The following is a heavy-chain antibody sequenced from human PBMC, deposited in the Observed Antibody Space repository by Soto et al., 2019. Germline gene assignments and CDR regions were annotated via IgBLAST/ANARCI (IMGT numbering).Heavy chain of an antibody. J-gene: IGHJ4*02. V-gene: IGHV4-34*01. Sequence: SETLSLTCAVYGGSFSGYYWSWIRQPPGKGLEWIGEINHSGSTNYNPSLKSRVTISVDTSKNQFSLKLSSVTAADTAVYYCAILMGPKGYWGQGTLVTVSS. CDR2: INHSGST. D-gene: IGHD2-8*01. CDR3: AILMGPKGY. CDR1: GGSFSGYY.